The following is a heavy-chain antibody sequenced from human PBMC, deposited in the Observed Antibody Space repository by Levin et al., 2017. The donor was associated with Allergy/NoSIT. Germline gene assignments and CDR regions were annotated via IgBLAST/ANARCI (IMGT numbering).Heavy chain of an antibody. V-gene: IGHV5-51*01. Sequence: GESLKISCKGSGYSFTSYWIGWVRQMPGKGLEWMGIIYPGDSDTRYSPSFQGQVTISADKSISTAYLQWSSLKASDTAMYYCARHVTYYDFWSGYGDWGQGTLVTVSS. CDR2: IYPGDSDT. CDR1: GYSFTSYW. D-gene: IGHD3-3*01. J-gene: IGHJ4*02. CDR3: ARHVTYYDFWSGYGD.